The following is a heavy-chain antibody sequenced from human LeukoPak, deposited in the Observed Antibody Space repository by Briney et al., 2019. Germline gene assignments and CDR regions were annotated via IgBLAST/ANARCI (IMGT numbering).Heavy chain of an antibody. CDR2: ISSSGSTI. D-gene: IGHD6-19*01. CDR1: GFTFSDYY. Sequence: PGVSLRLSCAASGFTFSDYYMSWIRQAPGTGLEWVSYISSSGSTIYYADSVKGRFTISRDNAKNSLYLQMNSLRAEDTAVYYCARDPQWLVPYNDYWGQGTLVTVRS. V-gene: IGHV3-11*04. J-gene: IGHJ4*02. CDR3: ARDPQWLVPYNDY.